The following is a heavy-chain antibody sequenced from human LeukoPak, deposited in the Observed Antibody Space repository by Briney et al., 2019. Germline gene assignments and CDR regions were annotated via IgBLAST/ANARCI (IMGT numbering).Heavy chain of an antibody. V-gene: IGHV1-8*01. J-gene: IGHJ5*02. CDR2: MNPNSGNT. CDR1: GYTFTSYD. D-gene: IGHD3-22*01. CDR3: TRVVARSSYYYDSSGP. Sequence: ASVKVSCKASGYTFTSYDINWVRQATGQGLEWMGWMNPNSGNTGYAQKFQGRVTMTRNTSISTAYMELSSLRSEETAVYYCTRVVARSSYYYDSSGPWGQGTLVTVSS.